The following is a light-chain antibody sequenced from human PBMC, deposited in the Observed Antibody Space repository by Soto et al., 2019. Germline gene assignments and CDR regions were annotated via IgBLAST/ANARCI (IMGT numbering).Light chain of an antibody. CDR3: QHYGSSPQT. V-gene: IGKV3-15*01. J-gene: IGKJ1*01. Sequence: EIVMTQSPATLSVSPGERATLSCRASQSVSSNLAWYQQKPGQAPRLLIYGASTRATGIPARFSGSGSGTEFTLTISSLQSEDFAVYYCQHYGSSPQTFGQGTKVEI. CDR2: GAS. CDR1: QSVSSN.